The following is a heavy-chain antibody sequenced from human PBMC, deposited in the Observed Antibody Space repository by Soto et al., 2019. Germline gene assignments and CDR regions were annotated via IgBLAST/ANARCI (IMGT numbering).Heavy chain of an antibody. CDR2: IHYSGST. J-gene: IGHJ4*02. D-gene: IGHD5-18*01. CDR1: GGSVNIGTYY. CDR3: ARSRVGYSSACHSDY. Sequence: SETLSLTCTVPGGSVNIGTYYWSWIRQPPGKGLEWIGFIHYSGSTNYNPSLKSRVTISVDTSKNQFSLKLSSVTAADTAVYYCARSRVGYSSACHSDYWGPGPLVTLSS. V-gene: IGHV4-61*01.